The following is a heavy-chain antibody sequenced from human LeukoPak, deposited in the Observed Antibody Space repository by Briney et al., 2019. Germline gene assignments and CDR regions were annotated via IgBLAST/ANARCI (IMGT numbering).Heavy chain of an antibody. CDR1: GGSISRGDSY. CDR2: IYYSGST. V-gene: IGHV4-30-4*08. CDR3: ARVEDYVDRWFDP. Sequence: SQTLSLTCTVSGGSISRGDSYWSWIRRPPGKGLEWIGDIYYSGSTYYNPSLKSRFTLTVDTSKNQFSMKLSSVTAADTAVYYCARVEDYVDRWFDPWGQGTLVTVSS. D-gene: IGHD4-17*01. J-gene: IGHJ5*02.